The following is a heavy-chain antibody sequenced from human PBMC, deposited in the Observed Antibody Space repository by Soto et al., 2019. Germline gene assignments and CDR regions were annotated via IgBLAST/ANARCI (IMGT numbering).Heavy chain of an antibody. Sequence: ASVKGSCTASGYTFTSYGISWVRQAPGQGLEWMGWISAYNGNTNYAQKLQGRVTMTTDTSTSTAYMELRSLRSDDTAVYYCARDDIVVVPAASTLGDAFDIWGQGTMVTVSS. J-gene: IGHJ3*02. D-gene: IGHD2-2*01. CDR2: ISAYNGNT. CDR1: GYTFTSYG. CDR3: ARDDIVVVPAASTLGDAFDI. V-gene: IGHV1-18*01.